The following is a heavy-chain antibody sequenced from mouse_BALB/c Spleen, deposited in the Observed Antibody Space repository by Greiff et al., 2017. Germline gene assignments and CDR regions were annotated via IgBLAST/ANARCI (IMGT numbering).Heavy chain of an antibody. CDR3: ARRGYGKRNAMDY. CDR1: GDSITSGY. V-gene: IGHV3-8*02. Sequence: EVKLVESGPSLVKPSQTLSLTCSVTGDSITSGYWNWIRKFPGNKLESMGYISYSGSTYYNPSLKSRISITRDTSKNQYYLQLNSVTTEDTATYYCARRGYGKRNAMDYWGQGTSVTGSS. J-gene: IGHJ4*01. CDR2: ISYSGST. D-gene: IGHD2-10*02.